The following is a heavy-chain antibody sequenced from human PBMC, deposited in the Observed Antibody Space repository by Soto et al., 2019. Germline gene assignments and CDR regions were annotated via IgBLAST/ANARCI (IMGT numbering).Heavy chain of an antibody. V-gene: IGHV3-48*02. J-gene: IGHJ6*02. D-gene: IGHD3-10*01. CDR2: ITSTSSTK. CDR3: ARRITMVRGPYYYYAMDV. CDR1: GFTFSSHA. Sequence: GGSLRLSCAASGFTFSSHAMNWVRQAPGKGLEWISYITSTSSTKNYADSVKGRFTISRDNANNSLYLQMNSLRDEDTAVYYCARRITMVRGPYYYYAMDVWGQGTTVTVSS.